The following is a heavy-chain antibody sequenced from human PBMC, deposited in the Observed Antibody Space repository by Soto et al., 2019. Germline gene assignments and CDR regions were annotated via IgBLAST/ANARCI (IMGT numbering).Heavy chain of an antibody. Sequence: QVQLQESGPGLVKPSETLSLTCTVSGGSISSYYWSWIRQPPGKGLEWIGYIYYSGSTNYNPSLKSRVTISVDTSNNQFSLKLSSVTAADTAVYYCASSYSNYFYFDYWGQGTLVTVSS. V-gene: IGHV4-59*01. CDR3: ASSYSNYFYFDY. D-gene: IGHD4-4*01. J-gene: IGHJ4*02. CDR1: GGSISSYY. CDR2: IYYSGST.